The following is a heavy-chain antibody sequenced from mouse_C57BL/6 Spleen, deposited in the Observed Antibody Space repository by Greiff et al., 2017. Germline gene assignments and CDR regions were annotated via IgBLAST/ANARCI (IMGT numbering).Heavy chain of an antibody. Sequence: QVQLQQPGAELVKPGASVKLSCKASGYTFTSYWMHWVKQRPGQGLEWIGMIHPNSGSTNYNEKFKSKATLTVDKSSSTAYMQLSSLTSEDSSVYYSAREGNYEAMDYWGQGTSVTVSS. J-gene: IGHJ4*01. V-gene: IGHV1-64*01. CDR2: IHPNSGST. CDR3: AREGNYEAMDY. D-gene: IGHD2-1*01. CDR1: GYTFTSYW.